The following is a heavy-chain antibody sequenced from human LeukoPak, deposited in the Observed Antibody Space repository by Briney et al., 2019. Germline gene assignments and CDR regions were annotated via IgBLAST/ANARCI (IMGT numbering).Heavy chain of an antibody. D-gene: IGHD1-1*01. CDR3: ARHPSERPLDY. V-gene: IGHV4-39*01. J-gene: IGHJ4*02. Sequence: SETLSLTCSVSGGSISSSGYYWGWIRQPPGKGLEWIGNIYSSGNPYHNPSLKSRVTIALDTSKNHFSLKLTSVTAADTAVYYCARHPSERPLDYWGQGTLVTVSS. CDR2: IYSSGNP. CDR1: GGSISSSGYY.